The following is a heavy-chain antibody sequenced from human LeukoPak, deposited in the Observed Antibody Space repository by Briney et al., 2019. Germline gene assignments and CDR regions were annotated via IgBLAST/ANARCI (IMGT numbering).Heavy chain of an antibody. Sequence: GSLRLSCAASGFSFSTYAMGWVRQAPGKGPELVSSISGTGDSTYYADAVKGRFTISRDNSKNTLYLQMNSLRAEDTAVYYCVEDVVVIVAAKPGIWGQGTLVTVSS. CDR2: ISGTGDST. V-gene: IGHV3-23*01. D-gene: IGHD2-15*01. CDR1: GFSFSTYA. J-gene: IGHJ4*02. CDR3: VEDVVVIVAAKPGI.